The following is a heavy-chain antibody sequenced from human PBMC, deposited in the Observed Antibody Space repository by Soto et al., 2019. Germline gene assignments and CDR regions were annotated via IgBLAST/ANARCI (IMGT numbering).Heavy chain of an antibody. CDR2: ISYDGSNK. CDR3: AKSASGYDTPDAFDI. V-gene: IGHV3-30*18. Sequence: PGGSLRLSCAASGFTFSSYGMHWVRQAPGKGLEWVAVISYDGSNKYYADSVKGRFTISRDNSKNTLYLQMNSPRAEDTAVYYCAKSASGYDTPDAFDIWGQGTMVTVSS. J-gene: IGHJ3*02. D-gene: IGHD5-12*01. CDR1: GFTFSSYG.